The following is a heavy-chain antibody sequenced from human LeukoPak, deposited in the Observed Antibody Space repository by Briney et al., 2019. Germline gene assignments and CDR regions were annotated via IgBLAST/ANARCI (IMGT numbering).Heavy chain of an antibody. CDR2: IRQDGSEK. J-gene: IGHJ6*03. CDR3: ASSDHYYYYMDV. V-gene: IGHV3-7*01. Sequence: GGSLRLSCAASGFTFSNYWVSWVRQAPGKGLERVANIRQDGSEKYYVDSVKGRFTISRDNAKNSLYLQMNSLRAEDTAVYYCASSDHYYYYMDVWGKGTTVTISS. CDR1: GFTFSNYW.